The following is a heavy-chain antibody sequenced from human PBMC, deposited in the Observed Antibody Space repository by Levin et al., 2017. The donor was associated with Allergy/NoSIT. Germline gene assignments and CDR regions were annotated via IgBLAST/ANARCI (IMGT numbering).Heavy chain of an antibody. V-gene: IGHV3-53*01. J-gene: IGHJ6*03. CDR3: ARDREEHIVATIRGEGPRAYYYYYMDV. D-gene: IGHD5-12*01. CDR2: IYSGGST. CDR1: GFTVSSNY. Sequence: GESLKISCAASGFTVSSNYMSWVRQAPGKGLEWVSVIYSGGSTYYADSVKGRFTISRDNSKNTLYLQMNSLRAEDTAVYYCARDREEHIVATIRGEGPRAYYYYYMDVWGKGTTVTVSS.